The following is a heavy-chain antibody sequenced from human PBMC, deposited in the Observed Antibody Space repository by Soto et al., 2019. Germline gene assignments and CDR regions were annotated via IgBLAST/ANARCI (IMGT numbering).Heavy chain of an antibody. CDR1: GGTFSSYA. V-gene: IGHV1-69*06. Sequence: SVKVSCKASGGTFSSYAISWVRQAPGQGLEWMGGIIPIFGTANYAQKFQGRVTITADKSTSTAYMELSSLRSEDTAVYYCACSSGYLRNLFDYWGQGTLVTVSS. J-gene: IGHJ4*02. CDR3: ACSSGYLRNLFDY. CDR2: IIPIFGTA. D-gene: IGHD3-22*01.